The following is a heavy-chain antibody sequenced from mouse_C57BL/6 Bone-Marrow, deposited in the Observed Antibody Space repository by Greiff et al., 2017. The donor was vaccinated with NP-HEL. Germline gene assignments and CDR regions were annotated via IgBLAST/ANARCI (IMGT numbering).Heavy chain of an antibody. CDR1: GYSITSGYY. J-gene: IGHJ2*01. CDR2: ISYDGSN. CDR3: ARAYGNYLDY. Sequence: DVQLQESGPGLVKPSQSLSLTCSVTGYSITSGYYWNWIRRFPGNKLEWVGSISYDGSNNYSPSLKNRISITLDTSKNQFFLKLNSVTAEDTATYYCARAYGNYLDYWGQGTTLTVSS. V-gene: IGHV3-6*01. D-gene: IGHD2-10*02.